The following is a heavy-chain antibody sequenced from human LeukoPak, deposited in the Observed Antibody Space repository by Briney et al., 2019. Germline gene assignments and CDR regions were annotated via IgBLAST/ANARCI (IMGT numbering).Heavy chain of an antibody. V-gene: IGHV5-51*01. CDR2: VYPGDSDT. D-gene: IGHD6-13*01. CDR1: GYSFTNYW. CDR3: ARPSITYSSSWYGEFYFDY. Sequence: GESLKISCKASGYSFTNYWIGWVRQLPGKGLEWMGIVYPGDSDTKYSPSFQGQVTISADKSISTAYLQWSSLKASDTAVYYCARPSITYSSSWYGEFYFDYWGQGTLVTVSS. J-gene: IGHJ4*02.